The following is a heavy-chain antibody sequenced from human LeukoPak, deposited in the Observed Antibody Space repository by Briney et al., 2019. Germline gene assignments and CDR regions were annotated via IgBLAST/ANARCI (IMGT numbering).Heavy chain of an antibody. Sequence: GASVKVSCKASGYTFTSYGISWVRQVPGQGLEWMGWISAYNGNTNYAQKLQGRVTMTTDTSTSTAYMELRSLRSDDTAVYYCARVYLEPGIAAAGTEDAFDIWGQGTMVTVSS. V-gene: IGHV1-18*01. CDR3: ARVYLEPGIAAAGTEDAFDI. J-gene: IGHJ3*02. D-gene: IGHD6-13*01. CDR2: ISAYNGNT. CDR1: GYTFTSYG.